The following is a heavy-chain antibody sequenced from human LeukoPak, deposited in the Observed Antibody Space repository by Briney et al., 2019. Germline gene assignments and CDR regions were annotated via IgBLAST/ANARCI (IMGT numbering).Heavy chain of an antibody. CDR2: IKQDGSEK. Sequence: RPGGSLRLSCAASGFTFSSYWMTWVRQAPGKGLEWVANIKQDGSEKYYVDSVKGRFTISRDNAKNSLYLQMNSLRAEDTAVYYCATYYDFSSGYRYFDSWGQGTLVTVSS. J-gene: IGHJ4*02. D-gene: IGHD3-3*01. CDR1: GFTFSSYW. CDR3: ATYYDFSSGYRYFDS. V-gene: IGHV3-7*01.